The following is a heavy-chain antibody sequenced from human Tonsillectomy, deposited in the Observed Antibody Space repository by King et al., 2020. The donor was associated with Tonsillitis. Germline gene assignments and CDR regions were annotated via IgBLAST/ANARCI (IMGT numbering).Heavy chain of an antibody. CDR3: ASLVTTYYYDSSGYYFDH. Sequence: LQLQESGPGLMKPSETLSLTCTVSGGSISSSNYYWGWIRQPPGKGLEWIGNIYYIGSTFYNPSLKSRVTISVDTSKNQFSLKLSSVTAADTAVYYCASLVTTYYYDSSGYYFDHWGQGTLVTVSS. J-gene: IGHJ4*02. CDR1: GGSISSSNYY. V-gene: IGHV4-39*07. D-gene: IGHD3-22*01. CDR2: IYYIGST.